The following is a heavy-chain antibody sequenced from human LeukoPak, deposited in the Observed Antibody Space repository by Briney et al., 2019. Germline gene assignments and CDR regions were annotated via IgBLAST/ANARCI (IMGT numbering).Heavy chain of an antibody. CDR3: ARGPYYYDSSGYHD. CDR2: IYTSGST. J-gene: IGHJ4*02. CDR1: GGSISSYY. Sequence: PSETLSLTCTVSGGSISSYYWSWIRQPAGKGLEWIGRIYTSGSTNYNPSLKSRVTMSLDTSKNQFSMKPSSVTAADTAVYYCARGPYYYDSSGYHDWGQGTLVTVSS. D-gene: IGHD3-22*01. V-gene: IGHV4-4*07.